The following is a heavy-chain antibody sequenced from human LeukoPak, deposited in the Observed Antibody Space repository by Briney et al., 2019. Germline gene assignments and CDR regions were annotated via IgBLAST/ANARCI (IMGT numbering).Heavy chain of an antibody. CDR3: ARDREYSSSPPGDYMDV. J-gene: IGHJ6*03. D-gene: IGHD6-13*01. V-gene: IGHV3-7*01. CDR2: IKQDGSEK. Sequence: GGSLRLSCAASGFTFSSYWMSWVRQAPGKGLEWVANIKQDGSEKYYVDSVKGRFTISRDNAKNSLYLQMNSLRAEDTAVYYWARDREYSSSPPGDYMDVGGKGTTVPVSS. CDR1: GFTFSSYW.